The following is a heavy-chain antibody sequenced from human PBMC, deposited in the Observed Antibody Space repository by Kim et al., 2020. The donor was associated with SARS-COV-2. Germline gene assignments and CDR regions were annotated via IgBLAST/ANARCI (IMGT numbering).Heavy chain of an antibody. CDR2: FDPEDGET. Sequence: ASVKVSCKVSGYTLTELSMHWVRQAPGKGLEWMGGFDPEDGETIYAQKFQGRVTMTEDTSTDTAYMELSSLRSEDTAVYYCATAPPVITMVRGAIYYYYGMDVWGQGPTVTVSS. CDR3: ATAPPVITMVRGAIYYYYGMDV. CDR1: GYTLTELS. V-gene: IGHV1-24*01. J-gene: IGHJ6*02. D-gene: IGHD3-10*01.